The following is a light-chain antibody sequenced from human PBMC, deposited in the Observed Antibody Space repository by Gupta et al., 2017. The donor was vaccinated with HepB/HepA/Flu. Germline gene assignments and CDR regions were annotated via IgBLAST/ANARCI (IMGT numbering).Light chain of an antibody. CDR2: DAS. CDR3: HQYNNWPPWT. CDR1: QTVTTY. J-gene: IGKJ1*01. V-gene: IGKV3-15*01. Sequence: EIVMTQSPATLSVSPGERATLSCRASQTVTTYLAWFQQKPGQAPRLLIYDASTRDTGVPARFSGSGYGTEFTLTISSRQKEDFAVYYCHQYNNWPPWTFGQGTKVEIK.